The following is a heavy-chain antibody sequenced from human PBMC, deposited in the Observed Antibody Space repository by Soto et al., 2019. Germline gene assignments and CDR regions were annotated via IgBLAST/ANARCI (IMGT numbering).Heavy chain of an antibody. J-gene: IGHJ5*02. D-gene: IGHD3-3*01. V-gene: IGHV4-39*01. CDR2: IYYSGST. Sequence: PSETLSLTCTVSGGSISSSSYYWGWIRQPPGKGLEWIGSIYYSGSTYYNPSLKSRVTISVDTSKNQFSLKLSSVTAADTAVYYCARHKTPNQRFWSGYHRGNWFDPWGQGTLVTVSS. CDR3: ARHKTPNQRFWSGYHRGNWFDP. CDR1: GGSISSSSYY.